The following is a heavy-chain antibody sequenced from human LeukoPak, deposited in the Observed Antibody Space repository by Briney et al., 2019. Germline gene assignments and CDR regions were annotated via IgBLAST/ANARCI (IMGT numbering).Heavy chain of an antibody. CDR3: ARVNAKERPFDY. CDR2: IYYSGST. Sequence: SETLSLTCTVSGGSISSGGYYWSWIRQHPGKGLEWIGYIYYSGSTYYNPSLKSRVTISVDTSKNQFSLKLGSVTAADTAVYYCARVNAKERPFDYWGQGTLVTVSS. D-gene: IGHD1-1*01. CDR1: GGSISSGGYY. V-gene: IGHV4-31*03. J-gene: IGHJ4*02.